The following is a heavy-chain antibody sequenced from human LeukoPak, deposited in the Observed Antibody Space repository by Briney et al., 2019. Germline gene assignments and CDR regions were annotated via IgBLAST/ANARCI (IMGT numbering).Heavy chain of an antibody. V-gene: IGHV4-31*03. J-gene: IGHJ3*02. D-gene: IGHD2-21*02. CDR1: GDSVTSGGYF. Sequence: SETLSLTCTVSGDSVTSGGYFWTWIRQHPGRGLEWIGYISNSGTTSYNPSLRSRVSISVDTSNNQFSLRLSSVTAADTAVYYCARDVVVTSSPDAFDIWGQGTMVTVSS. CDR3: ARDVVVTSSPDAFDI. CDR2: ISNSGTT.